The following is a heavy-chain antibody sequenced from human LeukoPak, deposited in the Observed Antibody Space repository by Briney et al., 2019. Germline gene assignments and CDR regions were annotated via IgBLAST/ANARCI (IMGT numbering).Heavy chain of an antibody. J-gene: IGHJ6*03. CDR2: ISSSSTTI. CDR1: GFTFSSYS. D-gene: IGHD1-26*01. Sequence: GGSLRLSCAASGFTFSSYSMMWVRQAPGKGLEWVSYISSSSTTIHYADSVKGRFTISRDNSKNTLYLQMNSLRAEDTAVYYCVRAEVGTTLKYYYYYMDVWGKGTTVTVSS. CDR3: VRAEVGTTLKYYYYYMDV. V-gene: IGHV3-48*01.